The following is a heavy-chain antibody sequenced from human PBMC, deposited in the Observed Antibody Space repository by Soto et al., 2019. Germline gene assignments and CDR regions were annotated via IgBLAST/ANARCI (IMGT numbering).Heavy chain of an antibody. CDR1: GYTFTSYD. Sequence: ASVKVSCKASGYTFTSYDINWVRQATGQGLEWMGWMNPNSGNTGYSQKFQGRVTMTRNTSISTAYMELSSLRSEDSAVYYCARGRPTGASRDYWGQGTLVTVSS. J-gene: IGHJ4*02. D-gene: IGHD1-26*01. CDR3: ARGRPTGASRDY. V-gene: IGHV1-8*02. CDR2: MNPNSGNT.